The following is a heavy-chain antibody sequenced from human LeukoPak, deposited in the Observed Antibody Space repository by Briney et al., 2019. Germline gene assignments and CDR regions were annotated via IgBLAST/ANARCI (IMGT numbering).Heavy chain of an antibody. V-gene: IGHV3-23*01. CDR2: ISGSGGST. J-gene: IGHJ4*02. D-gene: IGHD6-19*01. CDR3: ARASYSSGWYDPPPYFDY. Sequence: GGSLRLSCAASGFTFSSYGMSWVRQAPGKGLEWVSAISGSGGSTYYADSVKGRFTISRDNAKNSLYLQMNSLRAEDTAVYYCARASYSSGWYDPPPYFDYWGQGTLVTVSS. CDR1: GFTFSSYG.